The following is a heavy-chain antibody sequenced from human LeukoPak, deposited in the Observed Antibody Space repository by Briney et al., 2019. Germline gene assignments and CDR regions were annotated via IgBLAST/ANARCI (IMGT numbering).Heavy chain of an antibody. J-gene: IGHJ4*02. V-gene: IGHV4-34*01. CDR3: ARGGGSYYVMDY. D-gene: IGHD1-26*01. CDR1: GGSFSGYY. CDR2: INHSGST. Sequence: SETLSLTCAVYGGSFSGYYWSWIRQPPGKGLEWIGEINHSGSTNYNPSLKSRVTISVDTSKNQFSLKLSSVTAADTAVYYCARGGGSYYVMDYWGQGALVTVSS.